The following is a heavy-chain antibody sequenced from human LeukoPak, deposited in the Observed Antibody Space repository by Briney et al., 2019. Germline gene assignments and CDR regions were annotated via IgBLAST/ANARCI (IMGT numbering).Heavy chain of an antibody. D-gene: IGHD1-26*01. J-gene: IGHJ5*02. CDR1: GGSFSGYY. Sequence: SETLSLTCAVYGGSFSGYYWSWIRQPPGKGLEWIGEINHSGSTNYNPSLKSRVTISVDTSKNQFSLKLSSVTAADTAEYYCARGRAGGWFDPWGQGTLVTVSS. CDR3: ARGRAGGWFDP. V-gene: IGHV4-34*01. CDR2: INHSGST.